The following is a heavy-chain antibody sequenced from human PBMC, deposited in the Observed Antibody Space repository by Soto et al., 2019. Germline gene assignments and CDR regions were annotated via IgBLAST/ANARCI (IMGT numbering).Heavy chain of an antibody. CDR1: GFTFSSYA. CDR2: ISYDGSNK. V-gene: IGHV3-30*04. Sequence: QVQLVESGGGVVQPGRSLRLSCAASGFTFSSYAMHWVRQAPGKGLEWVAVISYDGSNKYYADSLKGRFTISRDNYRNTLYMQMNSLSAEDTAVYYCARDDGGVHAFDIWGQGTMVTVSS. CDR3: ARDDGGVHAFDI. D-gene: IGHD2-8*02. J-gene: IGHJ3*02.